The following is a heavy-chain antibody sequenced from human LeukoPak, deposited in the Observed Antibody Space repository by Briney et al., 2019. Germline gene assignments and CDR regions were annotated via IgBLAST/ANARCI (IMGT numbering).Heavy chain of an antibody. V-gene: IGHV4-4*07. J-gene: IGHJ4*02. CDR2: IYTSGSA. Sequence: SETLSLTCTVSGGSISSYYWSWIRQPAGKGLEWIGRIYTSGSANYNPSLKSRVTMSVDTSKNQFSLKLSSVTAADTAVYYCARDPGPKDDYSNYVSYFDYWGQGTLVTVS. CDR3: ARDPGPKDDYSNYVSYFDY. D-gene: IGHD4-11*01. CDR1: GGSISSYY.